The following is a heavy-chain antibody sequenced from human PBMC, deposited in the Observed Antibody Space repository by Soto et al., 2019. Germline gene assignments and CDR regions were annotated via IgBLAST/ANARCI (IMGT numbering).Heavy chain of an antibody. V-gene: IGHV4-34*01. CDR2: INHSGST. Sequence: SEPLSLTCAVYGGSFSGYYWSWIRQPPGKGLEWIGEINHSGSTNYNPSLKSRVTISVDTSKNQFSLKLSSVTAADTAVYYCARAKTSQYFDYWGQGTLVTVS. CDR3: ARAKTSQYFDY. CDR1: GGSFSGYY. J-gene: IGHJ4*02.